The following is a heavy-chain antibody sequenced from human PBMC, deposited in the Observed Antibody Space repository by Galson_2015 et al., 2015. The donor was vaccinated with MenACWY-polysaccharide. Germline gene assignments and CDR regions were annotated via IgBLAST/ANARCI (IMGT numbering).Heavy chain of an antibody. Sequence: SLRLSCAASGFTFTNYAMNWVRQAPGKGLEWVSSIGGSGTTYYPDSVKGRFTISRDKSKNMVYLQMNSLRAEDTAIYYCAKANSGGICTSGWACWFDPWGQGSLVIVSS. J-gene: IGHJ5*02. CDR1: GFTFTNYA. D-gene: IGHD2-15*01. V-gene: IGHV3-23*01. CDR3: AKANSGGICTSGWACWFDP. CDR2: IGGSGTT.